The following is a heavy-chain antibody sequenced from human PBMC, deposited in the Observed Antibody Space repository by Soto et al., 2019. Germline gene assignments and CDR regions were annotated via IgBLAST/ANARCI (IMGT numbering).Heavy chain of an antibody. D-gene: IGHD3-9*01. CDR2: ISAYNGNT. V-gene: IGHV1-18*01. CDR1: GYTFTIYG. J-gene: IGHJ5*02. Sequence: GAAVEVCCKDSGYTFTIYGIIWVRQATGQGLEWMGWISAYNGNTNYAQKLQGRVTMTTDTSTSTAYMELRSLRSDDTAVYYCAILRYFDWLPSWGVWFDPWGQGTLVTVSS. CDR3: AILRYFDWLPSWGVWFDP.